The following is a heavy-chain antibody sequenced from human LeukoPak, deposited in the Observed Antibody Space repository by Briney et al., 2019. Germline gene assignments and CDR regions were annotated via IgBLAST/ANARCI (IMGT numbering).Heavy chain of an antibody. V-gene: IGHV5-51*01. D-gene: IGHD2-21*01. Sequence: PGESLKISCKGSGYSFTSYWIGWVRQMPGKGLEWMGIIYPGDSDTRYSPSFQSQVTISADKSISTAYLQWSSLKASDTAMYYCARITYCGGDCYTTFDYWGQGTLVTVSS. CDR3: ARITYCGGDCYTTFDY. CDR1: GYSFTSYW. CDR2: IYPGDSDT. J-gene: IGHJ4*02.